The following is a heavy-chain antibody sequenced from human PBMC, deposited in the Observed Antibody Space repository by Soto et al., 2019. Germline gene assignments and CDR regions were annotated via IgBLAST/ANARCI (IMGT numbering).Heavy chain of an antibody. V-gene: IGHV1-3*01. D-gene: IGHD3-22*01. CDR1: GYTFTSYA. J-gene: IGHJ4*02. Sequence: GASVKVSCKASGYTFTSYAMHWVRQAPGQRLEWMGWINAGNGNTKYSQKFQGRVTITRDTSTTTVYMELRSLKSDDTAVYYCARVKYDSSGYYGPNFDYWGQGTLVTVSS. CDR2: INAGNGNT. CDR3: ARVKYDSSGYYGPNFDY.